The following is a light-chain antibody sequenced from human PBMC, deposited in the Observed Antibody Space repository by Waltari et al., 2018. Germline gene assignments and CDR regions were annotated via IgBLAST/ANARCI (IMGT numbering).Light chain of an antibody. V-gene: IGKV4-1*01. CDR2: WAS. Sequence: DIEMTQSPDSLAVSLGERATIFCRSSQSIIHSSNNQNYLAWYQQKPGHSPKLLMFWASTRESGVPDRFSGSGSGTDFTLTISSLQAEDAAVYFCQQYYNSPPTFGQGTKVEIK. CDR3: QQYYNSPPT. J-gene: IGKJ1*01. CDR1: QSIIHSSNNQNY.